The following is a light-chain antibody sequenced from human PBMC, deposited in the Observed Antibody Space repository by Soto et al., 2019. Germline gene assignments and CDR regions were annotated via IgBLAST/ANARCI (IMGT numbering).Light chain of an antibody. J-gene: IGKJ5*01. CDR3: QQYGGSPVT. CDR2: DTS. V-gene: IGKV3D-20*01. Sequence: PGESATLSCGARQSVSSRFLAWYQQKPGRAPRVLIYDTSTRATCVPDRFSGSGSGTDFTLTISRLEPEDFAVYYCQQYGGSPVTFGQGTRLEIK. CDR1: QSVSSRF.